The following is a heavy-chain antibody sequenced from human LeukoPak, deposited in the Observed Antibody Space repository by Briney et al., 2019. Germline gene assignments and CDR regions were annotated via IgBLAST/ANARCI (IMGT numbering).Heavy chain of an antibody. J-gene: IGHJ3*02. CDR2: IKQDGSEK. CDR3: ARASATYYYDTSGYYFSDNDAFDI. CDR1: GFTFNSYW. D-gene: IGHD3-22*01. V-gene: IGHV3-7*01. Sequence: PGGSLRLSCAASGFTFNSYWMTWVRQAPGKGLEWVANIKQDGSEKYYVDSVKGRFTISRDNTKNSLYLQMSSLRAEDMAVYYCARASATYYYDTSGYYFSDNDAFDIWGQGTMVTVSS.